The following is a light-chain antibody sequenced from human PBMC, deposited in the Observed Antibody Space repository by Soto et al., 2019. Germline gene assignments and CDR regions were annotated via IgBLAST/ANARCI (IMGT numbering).Light chain of an antibody. Sequence: DIQLTQSPSSLSASVGDRVTITFQASQDSSTALNWYQQKPGKAAKLLIYDASNLETGVPSRFSRSGSGTDFTFTISSLQAEDLATYYCQQYHELPPMTFGPGTKVDSK. CDR2: DAS. CDR3: QQYHELPPMT. V-gene: IGKV1-33*01. CDR1: QDSSTA. J-gene: IGKJ3*01.